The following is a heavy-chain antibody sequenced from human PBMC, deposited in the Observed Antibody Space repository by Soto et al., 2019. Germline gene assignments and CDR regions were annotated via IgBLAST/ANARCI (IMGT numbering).Heavy chain of an antibody. CDR2: ISGGGGSA. J-gene: IGHJ6*02. V-gene: IGHV3-23*01. Sequence: GGSLRLSCAASGFTFSSYDLSWVRQAPGKGLESGPTISGGGGSADDADSVKGRFTISRDNSKATLYLQMNSLRDEDTAVYYCARARITGVTRDFYYGMDGWGQGTTVTVSS. CDR3: ARARITGVTRDFYYGMDG. D-gene: IGHD1-20*01. CDR1: GFTFSSYD.